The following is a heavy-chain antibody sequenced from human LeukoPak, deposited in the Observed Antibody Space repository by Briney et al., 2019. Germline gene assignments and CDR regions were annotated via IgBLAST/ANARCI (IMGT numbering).Heavy chain of an antibody. J-gene: IGHJ4*02. Sequence: PSETLSLTCTVSGGSISSYYWSWIRQPPGKGLEWIGYIYYSGSTNYNPSLKSRVTISVDTSKSQFSLKLSSVTAADTAVYYCARSEYGDYALFDYWGQGTLVTVSS. CDR1: GGSISSYY. V-gene: IGHV4-59*01. CDR3: ARSEYGDYALFDY. D-gene: IGHD4-17*01. CDR2: IYYSGST.